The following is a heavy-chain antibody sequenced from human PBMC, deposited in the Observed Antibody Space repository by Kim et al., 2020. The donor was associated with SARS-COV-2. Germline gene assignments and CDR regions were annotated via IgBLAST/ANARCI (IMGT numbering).Heavy chain of an antibody. CDR1: GFTVSSNY. CDR2: IYSGGST. Sequence: GGSLRLSCAASGFTVSSNYMSWVRQAPGKGLEWVSVIYSGGSTYYPDSVKGRFTISRDNAKNTLYLQMNSLRAEDTAVYYCAREAAGGYFDYWGQGTLVTVSS. V-gene: IGHV3-53*01. J-gene: IGHJ4*02. CDR3: AREAAGGYFDY. D-gene: IGHD3-10*01.